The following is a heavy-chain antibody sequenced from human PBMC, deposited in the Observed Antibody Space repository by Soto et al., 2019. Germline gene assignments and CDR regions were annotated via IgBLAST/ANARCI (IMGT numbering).Heavy chain of an antibody. V-gene: IGHV3-33*01. CDR2: IWYDGSNK. CDR1: GFTFSSYG. Sequence: SGGSLRLSCAASGFTFSSYGMHWVRQAPGKGLEWVAVIWYDGSNKYYADSVKGRFTISRDNSKNTLYLQMNSLRAEDTAVYYCARAQVVAATDAFDIWGQGTMVTVSS. D-gene: IGHD2-15*01. CDR3: ARAQVVAATDAFDI. J-gene: IGHJ3*02.